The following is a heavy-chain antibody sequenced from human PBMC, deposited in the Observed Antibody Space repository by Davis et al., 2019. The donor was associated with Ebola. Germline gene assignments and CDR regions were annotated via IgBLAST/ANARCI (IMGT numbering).Heavy chain of an antibody. Sequence: GGSLRLSCAASGFTFSSYAMHWVRQAPGKGLEWVAVIWYDGSNKYYADSVKGRFTISRDNSKNTLYLQMNSLRAEDTAVYYCARFGWSSWDFDYWGQGTLVTVSS. CDR3: ARFGWSSWDFDY. D-gene: IGHD6-13*01. J-gene: IGHJ4*02. CDR1: GFTFSSYA. V-gene: IGHV3-33*08. CDR2: IWYDGSNK.